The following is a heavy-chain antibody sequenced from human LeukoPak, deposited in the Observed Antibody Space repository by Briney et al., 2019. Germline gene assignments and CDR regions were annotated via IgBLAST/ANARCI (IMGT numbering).Heavy chain of an antibody. CDR3: ARRARSYYYYMDV. D-gene: IGHD6-19*01. J-gene: IGHJ6*03. Sequence: SETLSLTCAVYGGSFSGYYWSWIRQPPGKGLEWIGEINHSGSTNYNPSLKSRVTISVDTSKNQFSLKLSSVPAADTAVYYCARRARSYYYYMDVWGKGTTVTISS. CDR2: INHSGST. CDR1: GGSFSGYY. V-gene: IGHV4-34*01.